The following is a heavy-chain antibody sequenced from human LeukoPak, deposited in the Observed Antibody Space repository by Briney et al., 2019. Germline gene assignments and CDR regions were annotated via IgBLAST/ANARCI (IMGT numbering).Heavy chain of an antibody. CDR3: ARGRVESGSYYKRFDP. J-gene: IGHJ5*02. V-gene: IGHV4-4*07. CDR2: IYTSGST. D-gene: IGHD3-10*01. Sequence: PSETLSLTCTVSGGSISNYYWTWIRQPAGKGLEWIGRIYTSGSTNYNPSLKSRVTMSLDTSKNQFSLKLSSVTAADTAVYYCARGRVESGSYYKRFDPWGQGTLVTVSS. CDR1: GGSISNYY.